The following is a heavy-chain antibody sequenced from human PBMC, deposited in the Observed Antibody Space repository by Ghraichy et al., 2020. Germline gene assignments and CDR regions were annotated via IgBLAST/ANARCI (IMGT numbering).Heavy chain of an antibody. V-gene: IGHV2-5*01. CDR1: GFSLSTSGVG. D-gene: IGHD3-10*01. J-gene: IGHJ4*02. CDR3: AHRAVRGFDY. CDR2: IYWNDDK. Sequence: SGPTLVKPTQTLTLTCTFSGFSLSTSGVGVGWIRQPPGKALEWLALIYWNDDKCYSPSLKSRLTITKETSKNQVVLTMTNMDPVDKATYYCAHRAVRGFDYWGQGTLVTVSS.